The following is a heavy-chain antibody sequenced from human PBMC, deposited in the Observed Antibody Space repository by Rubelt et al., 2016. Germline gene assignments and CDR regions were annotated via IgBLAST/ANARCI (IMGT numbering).Heavy chain of an antibody. CDR1: GGTFSSYA. J-gene: IGHJ3*02. CDR3: ARGYHRDAFDI. D-gene: IGHD2-2*01. Sequence: QVQLVQSGAEVKKPGSSVKVSCKASGGTFSSYAISWVRQAPGQGLEWMGGIIPILGIAIDAQKFQARVTITVEKSTSTAYMGLSSLRPEDTAVYYCARGYHRDAFDIWGQGTMVTVSS. V-gene: IGHV1-69*10. CDR2: IIPILGIA.